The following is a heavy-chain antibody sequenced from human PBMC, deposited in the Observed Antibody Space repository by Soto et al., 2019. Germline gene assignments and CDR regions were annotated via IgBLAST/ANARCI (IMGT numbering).Heavy chain of an antibody. V-gene: IGHV1-69*01. CDR3: ARLDPFYLDY. CDR1: GNIFSSYS. J-gene: IGHJ4*02. CDR2: IIPIYGSA. Sequence: QVHLVQSGAEVKKPGSSVKVSCKASGNIFSSYSISWVGQAPGQGPEWMGWIIPIYGSANYAQKFRDRVTITADESTTTASMELSSLRSETTAVYYCARLDPFYLDYGGQATLVTVSA.